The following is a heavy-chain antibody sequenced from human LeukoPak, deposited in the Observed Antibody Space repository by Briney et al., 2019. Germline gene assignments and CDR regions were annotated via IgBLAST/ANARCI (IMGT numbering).Heavy chain of an antibody. CDR1: GFTFSGYA. Sequence: GGSLRLSCAASGFTFSGYAMSWVRQAPGKGLEWVSGISGSGGGTYYADSVRGRFTISRDNSKNTLYLQMNTLRAEDTAVYYCAKFRGAPMPRDYHFDYWGQGALVTVSS. CDR2: ISGSGGGT. CDR3: AKFRGAPMPRDYHFDY. J-gene: IGHJ4*02. V-gene: IGHV3-23*01. D-gene: IGHD2-2*01.